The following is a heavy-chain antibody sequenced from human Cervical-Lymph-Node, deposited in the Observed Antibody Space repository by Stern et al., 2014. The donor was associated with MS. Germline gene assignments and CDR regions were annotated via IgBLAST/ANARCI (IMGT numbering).Heavy chain of an antibody. CDR1: GYTFTNYG. CDR3: GRSGVSF. V-gene: IGHV1-18*01. CDR2: ISTNNGNT. D-gene: IGHD3-16*01. J-gene: IGHJ4*02. Sequence: QLGQSGPELKKPGPSVKVSCKASGYTFTNYGINLGRLAPGQGLEWMGWISTNNGNTRYAQNIQGRVTMTTDTSTTTAYVELRSLRSDDTAVYYCGRSGVSFWGRGTLVTVSS.